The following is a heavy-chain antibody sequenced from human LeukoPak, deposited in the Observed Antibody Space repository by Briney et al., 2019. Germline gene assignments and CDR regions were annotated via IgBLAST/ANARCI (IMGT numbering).Heavy chain of an antibody. J-gene: IGHJ5*02. V-gene: IGHV4-39*01. CDR3: ARHYKTLVGATYRFDP. CDR2: IYYTGST. D-gene: IGHD1-26*01. CDR1: GGSISSSSYY. Sequence: SETLSLTCTVSGGSISSSSYYWGWIRQPPGKGLEWIGNIYYTGSTYYNPSLKSRVTISVDTSKNQFSLKLSSVTAADTAVYYCARHYKTLVGATYRFDPWGQGTLVTVSS.